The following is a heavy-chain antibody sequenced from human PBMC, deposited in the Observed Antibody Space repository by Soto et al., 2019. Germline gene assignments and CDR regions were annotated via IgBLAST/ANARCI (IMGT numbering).Heavy chain of an antibody. CDR3: ARGPSGDKVDS. D-gene: IGHD7-27*01. CDR1: GGSISTVDYW. CDR2: IYDGGRT. J-gene: IGHJ4*02. V-gene: IGHV4-30-4*01. Sequence: QVQLVESGPGLVKPSQTLSLTCTVSGGSISTVDYWWSWIRQSPDMGLEWIGHIYDGGRTYNNPSLESRVTMSVDTSKSQLSLTLSSVSAADTAVYYCARGPSGDKVDSWGQGTLVTVSS.